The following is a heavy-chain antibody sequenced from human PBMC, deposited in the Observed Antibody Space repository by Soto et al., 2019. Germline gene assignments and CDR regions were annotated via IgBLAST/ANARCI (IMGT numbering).Heavy chain of an antibody. J-gene: IGHJ4*02. Sequence: SETLSLTCTVSGGSISSSSYYWGWIRQPPGKGLEWIGSIYYSGSTNYNPSLRSRVTMSVDTSKNQFSLKLTSVTAADTAVYYCAKDKITGLFDYWRQGTLVTVSS. CDR1: GGSISSSSYY. D-gene: IGHD2-8*02. CDR2: IYYSGST. V-gene: IGHV4-39*07. CDR3: AKDKITGLFDY.